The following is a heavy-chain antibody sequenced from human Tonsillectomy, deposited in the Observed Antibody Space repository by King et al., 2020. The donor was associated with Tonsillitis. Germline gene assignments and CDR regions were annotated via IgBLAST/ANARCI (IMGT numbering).Heavy chain of an antibody. CDR1: GGTFSSYG. J-gene: IGHJ4*02. CDR3: ARNVPGYYDSSGYYYYFDY. CDR2: IIPMSNIT. V-gene: IGHV1-69*09. Sequence: QLVQSGAEAKKPGSSVKVSCKASGGTFSSYGISWVRQAPGQGLEWMGRIIPMSNITNYAQKYQGRVTITADKSTSTAYMELSSLRSEDTAVYYCARNVPGYYDSSGYYYYFDYWGQGTLVTVSS. D-gene: IGHD3-22*01.